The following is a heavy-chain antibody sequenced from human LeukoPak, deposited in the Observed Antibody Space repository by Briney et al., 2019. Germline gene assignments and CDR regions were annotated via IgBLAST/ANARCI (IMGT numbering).Heavy chain of an antibody. CDR1: VGSFIGYY. CDR3: ARAIRRGYPVSTDY. V-gene: IGHV4-34*01. J-gene: IGHJ4*02. Sequence: SETLSLTCAVYVGSFIGYYWSWIRQPPGKGLEWIGEINDSGSTNYNPSLKSRVTISVDTSKNQFSLKLSSVTAADTAVYYCARAIRRGYPVSTDYWGQGTLVTVSS. D-gene: IGHD3-22*01. CDR2: INDSGST.